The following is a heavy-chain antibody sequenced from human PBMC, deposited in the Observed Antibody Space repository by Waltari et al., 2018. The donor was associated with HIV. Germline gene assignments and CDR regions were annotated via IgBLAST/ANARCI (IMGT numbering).Heavy chain of an antibody. CDR1: GFTLVNAW. J-gene: IGHJ4*02. CDR3: TTDGDLYFDY. Sequence: EVQLVESGGGLVTHGGSLRLSCEASGFTLVNAWRGWVRQAQGQGLEWVGRIKSKTDSGTRDYAAPVKGRFTISRDDSKNTLYLQMNSLKTEDTAVYYCTTDGDLYFDYWGQGTLVTVSS. D-gene: IGHD7-27*01. V-gene: IGHV3-15*01. CDR2: IKSKTDSGTR.